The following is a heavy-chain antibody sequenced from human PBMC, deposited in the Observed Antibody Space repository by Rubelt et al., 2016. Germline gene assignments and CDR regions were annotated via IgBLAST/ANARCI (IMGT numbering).Heavy chain of an antibody. Sequence: QVQLVQSGAEVKKPGASVKVSCKASGYTFTSYGISWVRQAPGQGLEWMGGIIPIFGTANYAQKFQGRVTITADESTSTAYMELSSRRSEDTAVYCCARGLTTYYYGMDVWGQGTTVTVSS. D-gene: IGHD1-14*01. CDR1: GYTFTSYG. J-gene: IGHJ6*02. CDR3: ARGLTTYYYGMDV. CDR2: IIPIFGTA. V-gene: IGHV1-69*13.